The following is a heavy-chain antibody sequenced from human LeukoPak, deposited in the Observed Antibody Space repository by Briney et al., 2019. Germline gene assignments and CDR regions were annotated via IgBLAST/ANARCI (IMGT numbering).Heavy chain of an antibody. CDR2: IYYSGST. D-gene: IGHD5-12*01. CDR3: AGSGYDSFDY. CDR1: GGSISSYY. V-gene: IGHV4-59*01. Sequence: SETLSLTCTVSGGSISSYYWSWIRQPPGKGLEWIGYIYYSGSTNYNPSLKSRVTISVDTSKNQFSLKLSSVTAADTAVYYCAGSGYDSFDYWGQGTLVTVSS. J-gene: IGHJ4*02.